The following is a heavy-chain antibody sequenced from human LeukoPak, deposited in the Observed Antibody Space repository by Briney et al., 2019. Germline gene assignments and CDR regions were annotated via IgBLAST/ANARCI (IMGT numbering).Heavy chain of an antibody. D-gene: IGHD5-18*01. CDR2: IYHSGST. V-gene: IGHV4-59*12. CDR1: GGSISNYY. CDR3: ARTYYSYGYWFDP. J-gene: IGHJ5*02. Sequence: PSETLSLTCTVSGGSISNYYWSWIRQPPGKGLEWIGYIYHSGSTYYNPSLKSRVTISVDRSKNQFSLKLSSVTAADTAVYYCARTYYSYGYWFDPWGQGTLVTVSS.